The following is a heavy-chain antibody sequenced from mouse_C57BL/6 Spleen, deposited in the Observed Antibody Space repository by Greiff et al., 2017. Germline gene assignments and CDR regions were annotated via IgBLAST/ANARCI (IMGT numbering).Heavy chain of an antibody. CDR3: TAVYYDYDGNY. CDR2: IRLKSDNYAT. D-gene: IGHD2-4*01. Sequence: DVHLVESGGGLVQPGGSMKLSCVASGFTFSNYWMNWVRQSPEKGLEWVAQIRLKSDNYATHYAESVKGRFTISRDDSKSSVYLQMNNLRAEDTGIYYCTAVYYDYDGNYWGQGTTLTVSS. J-gene: IGHJ2*01. V-gene: IGHV6-3*01. CDR1: GFTFSNYW.